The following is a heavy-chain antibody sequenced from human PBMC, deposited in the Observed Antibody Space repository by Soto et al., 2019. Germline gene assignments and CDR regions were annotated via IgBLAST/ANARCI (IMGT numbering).Heavy chain of an antibody. CDR3: AKDIMVVVPAAIVYYGMDV. D-gene: IGHD2-2*01. J-gene: IGHJ6*02. Sequence: QVQLVESGGGVVQPGRSLRLSCAASGFTFSSYGMHWVSQAPGKGLEWVAVISYDGSNKYYADSVKGRFTISRDNSKNTLYLQMKSLRAEDTAVYYCAKDIMVVVPAAIVYYGMDVWGQGTTVTVSS. CDR1: GFTFSSYG. V-gene: IGHV3-30*18. CDR2: ISYDGSNK.